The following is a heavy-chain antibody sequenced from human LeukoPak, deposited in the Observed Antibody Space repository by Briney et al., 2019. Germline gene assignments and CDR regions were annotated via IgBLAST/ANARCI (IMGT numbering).Heavy chain of an antibody. V-gene: IGHV3-30*18. CDR2: ISFDGNNK. J-gene: IGHJ4*02. Sequence: GGSLRLSCAASGFTFSSYGMHWVRQAPGKGLEWVAVISFDGNNKYYADSVKGRFTISRDNSKNTLYLQMNSLRAEDTAVYYCAKRSAWFGELFSNLDYWGQGTLVTVSS. CDR3: AKRSAWFGELFSNLDY. CDR1: GFTFSSYG. D-gene: IGHD3-10*01.